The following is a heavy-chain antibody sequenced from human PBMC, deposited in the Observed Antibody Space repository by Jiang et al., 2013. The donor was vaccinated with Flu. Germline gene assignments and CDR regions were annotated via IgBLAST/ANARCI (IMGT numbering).Heavy chain of an antibody. D-gene: IGHD1-26*01. CDR2: IDWDDDK. CDR1: GFSLSTVGMC. J-gene: IGHJ4*02. CDR3: ARRVGAKGGFDY. Sequence: KPTQTLTLTCTVSGFSLSTVGMCVTWIRQPPGKALEWLADIDWDDDKYYTPSLQTRLTVSKDTAKNQVVLTVTKVDPADTAMYYCARRVGAKGGFDYWGQGALVAVSS. V-gene: IGHV2-70*13.